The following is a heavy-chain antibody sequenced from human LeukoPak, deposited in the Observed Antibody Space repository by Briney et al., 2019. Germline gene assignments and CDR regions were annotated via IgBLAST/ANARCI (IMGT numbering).Heavy chain of an antibody. J-gene: IGHJ4*02. V-gene: IGHV4-34*01. Sequence: SETLSLTCAVYGGSFSGYYWSWIRQPPGKGLEWIGSIYHSGSTYYNPSLKSRVTISVDTSKNQFSLKLSSVTAADTAVYYCARELAVAVSYFDYWGQGTLVTVSS. CDR2: IYHSGST. D-gene: IGHD6-19*01. CDR3: ARELAVAVSYFDY. CDR1: GGSFSGYY.